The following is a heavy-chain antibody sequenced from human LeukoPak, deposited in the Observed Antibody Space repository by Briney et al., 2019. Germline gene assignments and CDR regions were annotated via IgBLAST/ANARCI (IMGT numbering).Heavy chain of an antibody. D-gene: IGHD3-3*01. V-gene: IGHV3-30*04. CDR1: GFAFSAYT. CDR2: ISYDGSNK. Sequence: PGGSLRLSCAASGFAFSAYTMHWVRQVPGKGLEWVAVISYDGSNKHYADSVKGRFTISRDNSKNTLYLQMNSLRAEDTAVYYCARGTRNYDLLDWGQGTLVTVSS. CDR3: ARGTRNYDLLD. J-gene: IGHJ4*02.